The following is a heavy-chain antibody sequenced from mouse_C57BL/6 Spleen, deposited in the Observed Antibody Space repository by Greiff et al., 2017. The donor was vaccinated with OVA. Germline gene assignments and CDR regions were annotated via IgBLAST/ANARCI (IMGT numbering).Heavy chain of an antibody. CDR1: GFTFSSYA. CDR3: AREVRGYEADYYAMDY. D-gene: IGHD2-2*01. J-gene: IGHJ4*01. CDR2: ISDGGSYT. Sequence: DVQLQESGGGLVKPGGSLKLSCAASGFTFSSYAMSWVRQTPEKRLEWVATISDGGSYTYYPDYVKGRFTITRDNAKNNLYLQMSHLKYEDTAMYYCAREVRGYEADYYAMDYWGQGTSVTVSS. V-gene: IGHV5-4*01.